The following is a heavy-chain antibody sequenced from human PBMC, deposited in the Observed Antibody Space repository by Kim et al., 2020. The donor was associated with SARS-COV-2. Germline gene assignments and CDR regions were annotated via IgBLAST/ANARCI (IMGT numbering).Heavy chain of an antibody. Sequence: SVKVSCKASGGTFSSYAISWVRQAPGQGLEWMGGIIPIFGTANYAQKFQGRVTITADESTSTAYMELSSLRSEDTAVYYCASGLWFGELLTYGMDVWGQGTTVTVSS. D-gene: IGHD3-10*01. CDR1: GGTFSSYA. V-gene: IGHV1-69*13. CDR3: ASGLWFGELLTYGMDV. J-gene: IGHJ6*02. CDR2: IIPIFGTA.